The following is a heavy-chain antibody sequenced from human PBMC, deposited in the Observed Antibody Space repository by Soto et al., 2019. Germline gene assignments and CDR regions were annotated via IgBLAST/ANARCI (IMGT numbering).Heavy chain of an antibody. CDR1: GGTLSNYG. CDR2: IIPLFGTL. D-gene: IGHD6-13*01. CDR3: ATTPFNMASAGSYYFDS. Sequence: QVKLVQSGTEVKRPGSSVKVSCKASGGTLSNYGLIWVCQAPGHGLQWMGGIIPLFGTLHNTREFQDRVTITADQSTGTSSIDLRSLTYDDTAVYFCATTPFNMASAGSYYFDSWGQGILVTVSS. V-gene: IGHV1-69*01. J-gene: IGHJ4*02.